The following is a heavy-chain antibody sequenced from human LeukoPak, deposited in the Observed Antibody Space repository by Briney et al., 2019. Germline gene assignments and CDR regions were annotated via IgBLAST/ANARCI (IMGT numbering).Heavy chain of an antibody. CDR3: ARESHGSAFDP. J-gene: IGHJ5*02. V-gene: IGHV3-23*01. D-gene: IGHD3-10*01. CDR2: ISGSAATT. Sequence: GGSLRLSCAASGFTFSSYAMSWVRQAPGKGLEWVSVISGSAATTYYADSVKGRFTISRDNAKNSLYLQMNSLRAEDTAVYYCARESHGSAFDPWGQGTLVTVSS. CDR1: GFTFSSYA.